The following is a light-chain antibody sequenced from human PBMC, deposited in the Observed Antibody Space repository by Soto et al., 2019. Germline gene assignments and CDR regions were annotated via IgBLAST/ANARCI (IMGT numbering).Light chain of an antibody. V-gene: IGLV2-14*01. CDR1: RSDIGSYNY. Sequence: QSVLTQPASVSGSPGQSITISCSGTRSDIGSYNYVAWYQQFPGKTPKILIYGVSIRPSGVSSRFSGSKSGNTASLTISGLQAEDEADYYCISYTGSSTSYVFGSGTKLTVL. CDR3: ISYTGSSTSYV. J-gene: IGLJ1*01. CDR2: GVS.